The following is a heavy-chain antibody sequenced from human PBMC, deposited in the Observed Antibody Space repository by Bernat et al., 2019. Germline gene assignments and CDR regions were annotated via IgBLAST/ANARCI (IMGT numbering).Heavy chain of an antibody. CDR2: IKQDGSEK. Sequence: EVQLLESGGGLVQPGGSLRLSCAASGFIFSSYWMSWVRQAPGKGLEWVANIKQDGSEKYYVDSVKGRFTISRDNAKNSLYLQMNSLRAEDTDVYYCARDYFIQRRDDWGQGTLVTVSS. J-gene: IGHJ4*02. D-gene: IGHD2/OR15-2a*01. CDR3: ARDYFIQRRDD. V-gene: IGHV3-7*01. CDR1: GFIFSSYW.